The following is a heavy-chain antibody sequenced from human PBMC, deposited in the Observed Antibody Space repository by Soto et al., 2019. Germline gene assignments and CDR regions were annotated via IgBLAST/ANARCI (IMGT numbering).Heavy chain of an antibody. CDR2: VYHSGST. CDR3: ARDPINEDYGGNTYGMDV. J-gene: IGHJ6*02. V-gene: IGHV4-4*02. CDR1: GGSISSSNW. D-gene: IGHD4-17*01. Sequence: SETLSLTCAVSGGSISSSNWWSWVRQPPGKGLEWIGEVYHSGSTNYNPSLKSRVTISVDKSKNQFSLKLSSVTAADTAVYYCARDPINEDYGGNTYGMDVWGQGTTVTVSS.